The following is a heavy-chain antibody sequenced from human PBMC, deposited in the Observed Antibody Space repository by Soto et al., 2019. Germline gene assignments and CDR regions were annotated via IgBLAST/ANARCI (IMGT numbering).Heavy chain of an antibody. J-gene: IGHJ5*02. CDR1: GYTFTSYG. CDR3: ARARIEVVTAHGSDWFDP. CDR2: ISAYNGNT. D-gene: IGHD2-21*02. V-gene: IGHV1-18*01. Sequence: QVQLVQSGAEVKKPGASVKVSCKASGYTFTSYGISWVRQAPGQGLEWMGWISAYNGNTNYAQKLQGRVTITTDTSTSPADVEMRLLSSNYTAVYYCARARIEVVTAHGSDWFDPWGQGTLVTVSS.